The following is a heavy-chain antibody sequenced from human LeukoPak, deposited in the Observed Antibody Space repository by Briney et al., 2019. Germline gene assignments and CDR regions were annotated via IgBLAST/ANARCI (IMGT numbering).Heavy chain of an antibody. Sequence: GGSLRLSCAASGFTFSSYSMNWVRQAPGKGLEWVSSISSSSSYIYYADSVKGRFTISRDNAKNSLYLQMNSLRAEDTAVYYCARGPQQLVRIFDYWGQGTLVTVSS. CDR2: ISSSSSYI. V-gene: IGHV3-21*01. CDR3: ARGPQQLVRIFDY. J-gene: IGHJ4*02. CDR1: GFTFSSYS. D-gene: IGHD6-13*01.